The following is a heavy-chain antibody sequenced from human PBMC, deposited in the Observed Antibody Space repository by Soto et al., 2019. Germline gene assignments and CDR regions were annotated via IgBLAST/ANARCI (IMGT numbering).Heavy chain of an antibody. CDR3: AKLVIGYCSGNTCDDY. CDR1: GFTFSYG. D-gene: IGHD2-15*01. Sequence: VQLLESGGGLIQPGGSLRLSCAASGFTFSYGIHWLRQAPGKGLEWVAYISYDSSNKFYGDSVKGRFTISRVNSKNTRFLQMNSLRAEATAVSYCAKLVIGYCSGNTCDDYWGQGTLVAVSS. V-gene: IGHV3-30*18. J-gene: IGHJ4*02. CDR2: ISYDSSNK.